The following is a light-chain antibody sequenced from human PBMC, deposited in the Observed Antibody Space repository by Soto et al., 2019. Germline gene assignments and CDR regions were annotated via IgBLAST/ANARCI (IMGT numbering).Light chain of an antibody. CDR2: RAS. CDR3: QQYNSYPHT. Sequence: DIQMTQSPSTLSASIGDRVTITCRASQSVSTWLAWYQQKVGKVPKLMIYRASILESGVPSTFSGSGSGTEFILTLSSLQPDDFATYYCQQYNSYPHTFGQGNKLAIK. CDR1: QSVSTW. J-gene: IGKJ2*01. V-gene: IGKV1-5*03.